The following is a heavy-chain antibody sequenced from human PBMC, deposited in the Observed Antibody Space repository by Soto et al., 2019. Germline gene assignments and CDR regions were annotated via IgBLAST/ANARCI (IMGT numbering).Heavy chain of an antibody. D-gene: IGHD3-9*01. CDR1: GGTFSSYA. J-gene: IGHJ6*02. V-gene: IGHV1-69*01. Sequence: QVQLVQSGAEVKKPGSSVKVSCKASGGTFSSYAISWVRQAPGQGLEWMGGIIPIFGTANYAQKFQGRVKITADESTSTAYMELSSLRSEDTAVYYCAPSYYDILTGYYTPDGMDVWGQGTTVTVSS. CDR2: IIPIFGTA. CDR3: APSYYDILTGYYTPDGMDV.